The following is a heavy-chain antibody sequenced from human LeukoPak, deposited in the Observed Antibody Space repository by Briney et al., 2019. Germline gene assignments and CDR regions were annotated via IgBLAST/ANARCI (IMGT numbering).Heavy chain of an antibody. CDR3: ARGRIVGATVYWYFDL. Sequence: SETLSLTCTVSGGSISSYYWSWIRQPPGKGLEWIGYIYYSGSTNYNPSLQSRVTISVDPSKNQFSLTLSSVTAADTAVYYCARGRIVGATVYWYFDLWGRGTLVTVSS. D-gene: IGHD1-26*01. V-gene: IGHV4-59*01. CDR2: IYYSGST. CDR1: GGSISSYY. J-gene: IGHJ2*01.